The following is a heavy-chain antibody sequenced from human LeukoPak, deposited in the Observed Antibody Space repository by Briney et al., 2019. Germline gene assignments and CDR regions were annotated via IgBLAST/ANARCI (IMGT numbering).Heavy chain of an antibody. J-gene: IGHJ6*02. CDR2: IYHSGST. Sequence: SETLSLTCAVSGGSISSSNWWSWVRPPPGKGLEWIGEIYHSGSTNYNPSLKSRVTISVDKSKNQFSLKLSSVTAADTAVYYCARDRDSSGYYYYYYGMDVWGQGTTVTVSS. V-gene: IGHV4-4*02. D-gene: IGHD3-22*01. CDR1: GGSISSSNW. CDR3: ARDRDSSGYYYYYYGMDV.